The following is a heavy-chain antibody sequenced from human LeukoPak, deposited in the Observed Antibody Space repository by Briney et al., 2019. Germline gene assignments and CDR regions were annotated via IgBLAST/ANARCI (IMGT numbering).Heavy chain of an antibody. J-gene: IGHJ4*02. CDR1: GGSISSGDYY. V-gene: IGHV4-30-4*01. D-gene: IGHD6-19*01. CDR2: IYYSGST. CDR3: ARGAVAGTNFDY. Sequence: PSQTLSLTCTVSGGSISSGDYYWSWIRQPPGKGLEWIGYIYYSGSTYYNPSLKSRVTISVDTSKNQFSLKLSSVTAADTAVYYCARGAVAGTNFDYWGQGTLVTVSS.